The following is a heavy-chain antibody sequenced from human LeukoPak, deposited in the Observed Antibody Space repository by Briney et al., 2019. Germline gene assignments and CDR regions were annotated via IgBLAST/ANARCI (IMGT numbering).Heavy chain of an antibody. CDR2: IKQDGSEK. CDR1: GFTFSSYW. Sequence: GGSLRLSCAASGFTFSSYWMSWVRQAPGKGLEWVANIKQDGSEKYYVDSVKGRFTISRDNAKNSLYLQMNSLRAEDTAVYYCARASYYDSSGYPTSFDYWGQGTLATVSS. CDR3: ARASYYDSSGYPTSFDY. J-gene: IGHJ4*02. V-gene: IGHV3-7*04. D-gene: IGHD3-22*01.